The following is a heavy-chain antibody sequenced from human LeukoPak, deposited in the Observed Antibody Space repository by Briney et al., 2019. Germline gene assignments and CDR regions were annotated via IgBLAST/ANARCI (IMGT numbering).Heavy chain of an antibody. J-gene: IGHJ5*02. Sequence: TSVKVSCKASGFTFTSSAVQWVRQARGQLLEWIGWIVVGSGNTNYAQKFQERVTITRDMSTSTAYMELSSLRSEDTAAYYCAADQFGYYYGSGNYPWGQGTLVTVSS. D-gene: IGHD3-10*01. CDR2: IVVGSGNT. CDR1: GFTFTSSA. V-gene: IGHV1-58*01. CDR3: AADQFGYYYGSGNYP.